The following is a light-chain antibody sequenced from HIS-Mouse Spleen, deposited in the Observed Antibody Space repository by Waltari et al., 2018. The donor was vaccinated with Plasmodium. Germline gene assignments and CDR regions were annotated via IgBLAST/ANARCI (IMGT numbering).Light chain of an antibody. V-gene: IGKV3-11*01. CDR1: QSVSSY. Sequence: EIVLTQSQATLSLSPGERASLYCRASQSVSSYLAWYQQKPGHAPRLLIYDASNRATGIPARFSGSGSGTDFTLTISSLEPEDFAVYYCQQRSNWPRVLTFGGGTKVEIK. CDR2: DAS. J-gene: IGKJ4*01. CDR3: QQRSNWPRVLT.